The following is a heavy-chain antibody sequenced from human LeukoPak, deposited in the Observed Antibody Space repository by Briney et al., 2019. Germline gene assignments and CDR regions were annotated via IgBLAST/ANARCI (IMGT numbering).Heavy chain of an antibody. CDR1: GYSISSGYY. V-gene: IGHV4-38-2*02. D-gene: IGHD5-24*01. Sequence: PSETLSLTCTVSGYSISSGYYWGWIRQPPGKGLEWIGSIYHSGSTYYNPSLKSRVTISVDTSKNQFSLKLSSVTAADTAVYYCARQATGYAAEFDIWGQGTMVTVSS. CDR3: ARQATGYAAEFDI. J-gene: IGHJ3*02. CDR2: IYHSGST.